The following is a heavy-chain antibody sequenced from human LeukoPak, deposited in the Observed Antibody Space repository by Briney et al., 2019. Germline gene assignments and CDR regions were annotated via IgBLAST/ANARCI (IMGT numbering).Heavy chain of an antibody. Sequence: GGSLRLSCAASGFTFSDYYMSWIRQAPGKGLEWVAVISYDGSNKYYADSVKGRFTISRDNSKNTLYLQMNSLRAEDTAVYYCASVGIAAIRGQGTLVTVSS. V-gene: IGHV3-30-3*01. CDR3: ASVGIAAI. D-gene: IGHD6-25*01. CDR1: GFTFSDYY. CDR2: ISYDGSNK. J-gene: IGHJ4*02.